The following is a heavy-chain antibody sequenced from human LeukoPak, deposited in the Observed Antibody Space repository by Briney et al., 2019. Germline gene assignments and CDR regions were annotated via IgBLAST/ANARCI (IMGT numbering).Heavy chain of an antibody. CDR1: GSTFSSYA. V-gene: IGHV3-30*04. CDR3: ARDHTAYYYDSSGYPPWFDP. J-gene: IGHJ5*02. Sequence: GGSLRLSCAASGSTFSSYAMHWVRQAPGKGLEWVAVISYDGSNKYYADSVKGRFTISRDNSKNTLYLQMNSLRAEDTAVYYCARDHTAYYYDSSGYPPWFDPWGQGTLVTVSS. D-gene: IGHD3-22*01. CDR2: ISYDGSNK.